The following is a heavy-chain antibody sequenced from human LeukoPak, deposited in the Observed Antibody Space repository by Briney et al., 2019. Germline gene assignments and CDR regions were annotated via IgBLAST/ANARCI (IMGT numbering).Heavy chain of an antibody. CDR3: TRARITTVVVVVTTDH. Sequence: GGSLRFSCTASGFSFGDYAMNWFRQAPGKRLEWVGFIRSQSFRGTTEYAASVKDRFTISRDDSKSIAYLQMNSLKTEDTAVYYCTRARITTVVVVVTTDHWGQGVLVTVSS. J-gene: IGHJ4*02. CDR1: GFSFGDYA. D-gene: IGHD3-22*01. V-gene: IGHV3-49*03. CDR2: IRSQSFRGTT.